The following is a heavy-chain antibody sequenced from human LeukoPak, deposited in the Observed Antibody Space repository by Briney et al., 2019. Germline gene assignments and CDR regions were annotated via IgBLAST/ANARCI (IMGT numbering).Heavy chain of an antibody. V-gene: IGHV4-59*01. CDR3: ARRLYGGNFDN. CDR1: GGSISSYY. J-gene: IGHJ4*02. CDR2: IYYSGST. D-gene: IGHD4-23*01. Sequence: SETLSLTRTVSGGSISSYYWSWIRQPPGKGLECIGYIYYSGSTSYSPSLKSRVTISVDTSKNQFSLKLSSVAAADTAVYYCARRLYGGNFDNWGQGTLVTVSP.